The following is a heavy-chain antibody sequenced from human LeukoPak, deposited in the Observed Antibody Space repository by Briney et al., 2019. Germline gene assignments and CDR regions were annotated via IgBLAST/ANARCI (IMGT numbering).Heavy chain of an antibody. CDR3: ARHSTTDPFDY. Sequence: SETLSLTCAVSGYSISSGYYWGWIRQPPGKGLEWIGSIHHSGRTYYNPSLKSRVTISVDTSKNQFSLKLSSVTAADTAVYYCARHSTTDPFDYWGQGTLVTVSS. V-gene: IGHV4-38-2*01. CDR2: IHHSGRT. D-gene: IGHD1-14*01. CDR1: GYSISSGYY. J-gene: IGHJ4*02.